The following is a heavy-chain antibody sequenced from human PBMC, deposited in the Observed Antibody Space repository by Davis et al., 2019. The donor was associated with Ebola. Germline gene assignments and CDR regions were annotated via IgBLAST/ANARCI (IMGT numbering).Heavy chain of an antibody. Sequence: ASVKVSCKASGYTFTNYGITWVRQAPGQGLEWMGWINPHNGNTNYAQNVQGRVTMTRDTSTSTVYMVLRSLRSEDTAVYYCARETGDGGGMDVWGKGTTVTVSS. J-gene: IGHJ6*04. CDR3: ARETGDGGGMDV. CDR1: GYTFTNYG. D-gene: IGHD7-27*01. V-gene: IGHV1-18*04. CDR2: INPHNGNT.